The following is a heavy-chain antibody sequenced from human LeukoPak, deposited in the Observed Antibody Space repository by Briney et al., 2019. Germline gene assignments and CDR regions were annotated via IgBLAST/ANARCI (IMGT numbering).Heavy chain of an antibody. J-gene: IGHJ4*02. D-gene: IGHD6-13*01. CDR1: GGSICSYY. CDR2: IYYSGST. V-gene: IGHV4-59*08. Sequence: SETLLLTCTVSGGSICSYYWSWIRQPPGKGLEWIGYIYYSGSTNYNPSHKSRVTISVDTSKNQFSLKLSSVTAADTAVYYCARQRGIVAADYYFDYWGQGTLVTVSS. CDR3: ARQRGIVAADYYFDY.